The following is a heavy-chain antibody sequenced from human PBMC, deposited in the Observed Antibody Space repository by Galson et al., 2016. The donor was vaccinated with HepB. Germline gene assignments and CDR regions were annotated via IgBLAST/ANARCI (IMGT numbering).Heavy chain of an antibody. D-gene: IGHD1/OR15-1a*01. V-gene: IGHV3-66*01. J-gene: IGHJ4*02. CDR1: GFTVNNNY. CDR2: MYSGGVT. Sequence: SLRLSCAVSGFTVNNNYMSWVRQAPGKGLEGVSVMYSGGVTNYGDSVKGRATISRDNPKNILYLQLNSLRVEDTGVYYCATHPEHPHGSSGGQGTLVTVSS. CDR3: ATHPEHPHGSS.